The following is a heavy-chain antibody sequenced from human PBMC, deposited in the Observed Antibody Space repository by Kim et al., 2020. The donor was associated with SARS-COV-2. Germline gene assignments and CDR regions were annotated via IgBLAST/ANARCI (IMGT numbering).Heavy chain of an antibody. CDR1: GGTFSSYA. D-gene: IGHD3-22*01. J-gene: IGHJ3*02. V-gene: IGHV1-69*13. CDR3: ASEYYYDSSGYWTDAFDI. Sequence: SVKVSCKASGGTFSSYAISWVRQAPGQGLEWMGGIIPIFGTANYAQKFQGRVTIPADESTSTAYMELSSLRSEDTAVYYCASEYYYDSSGYWTDAFDIWGQGTMVTVSS. CDR2: IIPIFGTA.